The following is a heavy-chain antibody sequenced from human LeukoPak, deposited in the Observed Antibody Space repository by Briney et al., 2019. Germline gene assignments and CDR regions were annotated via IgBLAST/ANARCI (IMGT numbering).Heavy chain of an antibody. CDR2: ISYGGST. CDR1: GGSISSGDHY. J-gene: IGHJ4*02. CDR3: ARDVGGYYYGNFEY. Sequence: SETLSLTCSVSGGSISSGDHYWSWIRQLPGKGLEWIGNISYGGSTFYNPSLKSRAVISVDTSKTQFSLKLTSVTAADTAVYYCARDVGGYYYGNFEYWGQGTLVTVSS. V-gene: IGHV4-31*03. D-gene: IGHD3-22*01.